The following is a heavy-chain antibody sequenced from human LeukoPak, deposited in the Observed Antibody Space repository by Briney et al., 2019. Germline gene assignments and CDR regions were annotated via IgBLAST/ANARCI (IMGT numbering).Heavy chain of an antibody. CDR2: ISYDGSNK. CDR3: AREWGPTPYYYDSSGPISPAGY. D-gene: IGHD3-22*01. Sequence: PGGSLRLSCAASGFTFSSYAMHWVRQAPGKGLEWVAVISYDGSNKYYADSVKGRFTISRDNSKNTLYLQMNSLRAEGTAVYYCAREWGPTPYYYDSSGPISPAGYWGQGTLVTVSS. J-gene: IGHJ4*02. V-gene: IGHV3-30-3*01. CDR1: GFTFSSYA.